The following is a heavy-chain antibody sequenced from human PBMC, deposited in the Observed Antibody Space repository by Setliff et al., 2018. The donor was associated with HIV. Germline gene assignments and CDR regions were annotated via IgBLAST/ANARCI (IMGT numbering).Heavy chain of an antibody. CDR1: GASISSGGYY. CDR3: ARATYISQFLQRSPDSSLYYYYMDV. Sequence: SETLSLTCTVSGASISSGGYYWNWIRQLPGKGLEWIGYMSYSGSSFYKSSLKSRVTMSIDTSKNQFSVNMNSVTVADTAVYYCARATYISQFLQRSPDSSLYYYYMDVWGKGTTVTVSS. V-gene: IGHV4-31*03. CDR2: MSYSGSS. D-gene: IGHD3-3*01. J-gene: IGHJ6*03.